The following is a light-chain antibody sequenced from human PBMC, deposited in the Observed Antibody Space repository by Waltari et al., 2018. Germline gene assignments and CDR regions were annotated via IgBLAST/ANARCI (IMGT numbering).Light chain of an antibody. J-gene: IGKJ2*01. CDR1: EHVGSSN. CDR2: ASS. CDR3: QQYGSPPYT. V-gene: IGKV3-20*01. Sequence: EIVLTQSPRILSLSPGESATLSCRASEHVGSSNLSRFQQKPGQAPRLLIYASSSRAPAIPDRFSGSASGTDFTLTIHRLEPEDVAVYYCQQYGSPPYTFGQGTKLEIK.